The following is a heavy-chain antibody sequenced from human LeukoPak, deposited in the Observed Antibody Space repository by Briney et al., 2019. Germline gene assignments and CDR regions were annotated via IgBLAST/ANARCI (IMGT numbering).Heavy chain of an antibody. CDR2: ISGSGCST. D-gene: IGHD3-9*01. Sequence: GGSLRLSCAASGFTFSSYAMSWVRQAPGKGLEWVSAISGSGCSTYYADSVKGRFTISRDNSKNTLYLQMNSLRSDDTAVYYCARVPPYYDILTGYYYYYYYYMDVWGKGTTVTVSS. CDR3: ARVPPYYDILTGYYYYYYYYMDV. CDR1: GFTFSSYA. J-gene: IGHJ6*03. V-gene: IGHV3-23*01.